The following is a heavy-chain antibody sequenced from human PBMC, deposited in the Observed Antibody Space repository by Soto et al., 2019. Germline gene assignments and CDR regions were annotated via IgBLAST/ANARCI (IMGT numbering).Heavy chain of an antibody. D-gene: IGHD3-3*01. V-gene: IGHV3-11*06. Sequence: PGGSLRLSCAASGCIFRDFYMIWIRQVPAKGLEWLSKISGSSSSTEYADSVKGRFTISRDNAKKSLYLQMRSRRAEDTAVCYCARDRGGGSIFGGHYGMDVWGQGTTVTV. CDR1: GCIFRDFY. J-gene: IGHJ6*02. CDR3: ARDRGGGSIFGGHYGMDV. CDR2: ISGSSSST.